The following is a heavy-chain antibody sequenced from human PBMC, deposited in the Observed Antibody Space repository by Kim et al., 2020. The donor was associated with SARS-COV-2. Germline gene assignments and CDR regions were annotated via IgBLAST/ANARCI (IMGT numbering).Heavy chain of an antibody. D-gene: IGHD3-10*01. CDR1: GYTFTSYG. Sequence: ASVKVSCKASGYTFTSYGISWVRQAPGQGLEWMGWISAYNGNTNYAQKLQGRVTMTTDTSTSTAYMELRSLRSDDTAVYYCARDTYGSGSYYNAGLEDYYYGMDVWGQGTTVTVSS. J-gene: IGHJ6*02. CDR3: ARDTYGSGSYYNAGLEDYYYGMDV. V-gene: IGHV1-18*04. CDR2: ISAYNGNT.